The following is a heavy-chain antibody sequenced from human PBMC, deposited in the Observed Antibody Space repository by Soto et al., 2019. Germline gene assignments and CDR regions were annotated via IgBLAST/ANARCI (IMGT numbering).Heavy chain of an antibody. CDR1: GGSFSGYY. V-gene: IGHV4-34*01. D-gene: IGHD2-15*01. J-gene: IGHJ6*02. Sequence: SETLSLTCAVYGGSFSGYYWSWIRQPPGKGLEWIGEINHSGSTNYNPSLKSRVTISVDTSKNQFSLKLSSVTAADTAVYYCARSVDYYYYGMDVWGQGTTVTVSS. CDR3: ARSVDYYYYGMDV. CDR2: INHSGST.